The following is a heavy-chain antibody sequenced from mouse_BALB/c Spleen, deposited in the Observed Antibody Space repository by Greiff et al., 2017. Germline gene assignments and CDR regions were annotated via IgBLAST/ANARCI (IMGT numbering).Heavy chain of an antibody. CDR1: GYTFTSYW. CDR2: INPSTGCT. V-gene: IGHV1-7*01. Sequence: VQLKESGAELAKPGASVKMSCKASGYTFTSYWMHWVKQRPGQGLEWIGYINPSTGCTEYNQKFKDKATLTADKSSSTAYMQLSSLTSEDSAVYYCARERGGYAMDYWGQGTSVTVSS. CDR3: ARERGGYAMDY. J-gene: IGHJ4*01.